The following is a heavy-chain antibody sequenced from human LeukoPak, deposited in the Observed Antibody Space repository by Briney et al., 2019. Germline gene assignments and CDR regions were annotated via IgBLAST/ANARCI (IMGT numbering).Heavy chain of an antibody. D-gene: IGHD3-10*01. V-gene: IGHV4-59*08. CDR1: GGSISSYY. Sequence: SETLSLTCTVSGGSISSYYWSWIRQPPGKGLEWIGYIYYSGSINYNPSLKSRVTISIDASKNQFSLKLSSVTAADTAVYYCARLTSGTHPNFDYWGQGTLVTVSS. J-gene: IGHJ4*02. CDR3: ARLTSGTHPNFDY. CDR2: IYYSGSI.